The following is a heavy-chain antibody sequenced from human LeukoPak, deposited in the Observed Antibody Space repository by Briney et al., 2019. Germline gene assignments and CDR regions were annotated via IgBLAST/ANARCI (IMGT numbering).Heavy chain of an antibody. Sequence: ASVKVSCKASGFTFTSYGITWVRQAPGQGLEWMGWVSGYSGNTKYGQRVQGRVTMTTDTSTSTAYMELRSLRFEDTAVYYCARSGDYYDSSGYCDYWGQGTLVTVSS. CDR3: ARSGDYYDSSGYCDY. CDR1: GFTFTSYG. J-gene: IGHJ4*02. D-gene: IGHD3-22*01. CDR2: VSGYSGNT. V-gene: IGHV1-18*01.